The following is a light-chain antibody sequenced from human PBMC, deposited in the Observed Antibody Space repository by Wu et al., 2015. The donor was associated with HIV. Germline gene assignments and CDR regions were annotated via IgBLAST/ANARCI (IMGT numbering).Light chain of an antibody. CDR1: QGISNS. CDR3: QQSFNIPAYS. J-gene: IGKJ2*03. V-gene: IGKV1-NL1*01. CDR2: GES. Sequence: DIQMTQSPSSLSASVGDRVTISCRASQGISNSVAWYQQKPGKAPKLLLYGESSLESGVPSRFSGSGSGTDYTLTISSLQLEDFATYYCQQSFNIPAYSFGQGTKLEIK.